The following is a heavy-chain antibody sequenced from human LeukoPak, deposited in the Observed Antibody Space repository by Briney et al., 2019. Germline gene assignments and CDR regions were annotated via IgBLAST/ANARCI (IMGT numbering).Heavy chain of an antibody. V-gene: IGHV3-23*01. J-gene: IGHJ4*02. CDR1: GFSVSTNY. CDR3: ARAYDFTDY. CDR2: ISGSGGNT. D-gene: IGHD3/OR15-3a*01. Sequence: PGGSLRLSCAASGFSVSTNYMTWVRQAPGKGLEWVSAISGSGGNTDYADSVKGRFTISRDNSKNTLYLQMNSLRAEDTAVYYCARAYDFTDYWGQGTLVTVSS.